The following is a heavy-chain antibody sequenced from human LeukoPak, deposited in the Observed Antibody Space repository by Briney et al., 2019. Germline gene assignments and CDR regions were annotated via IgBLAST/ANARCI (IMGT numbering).Heavy chain of an antibody. CDR2: IYYSGST. D-gene: IGHD6-13*01. V-gene: IGHV4-59*08. CDR1: GGSFSSYY. CDR3: ARADYSSTWSHDYYYMDV. J-gene: IGHJ6*03. Sequence: PSETLSLTCTVSGGSFSSYYWSWIRQPPGKGLEWIGYIYYSGSTNYNPSLKSRVTISVDTSKNQFSLKLSSVTAADTAVYYCARADYSSTWSHDYYYMDVWGKGTTVTVSS.